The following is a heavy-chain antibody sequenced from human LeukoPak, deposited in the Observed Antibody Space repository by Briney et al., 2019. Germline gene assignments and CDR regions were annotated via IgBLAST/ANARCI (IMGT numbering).Heavy chain of an antibody. Sequence: SETLSLTCTVSGGSISSGDYYWSWIRQPPGKGLEWIGYIYYSGSTNYNPSLKSRVTISVDTSKNQFSLKLSSVTAADTAVYYCARDPLGDAFDIWGQGTMVTVSS. J-gene: IGHJ3*02. CDR1: GGSISSGDYY. D-gene: IGHD3-16*02. CDR2: IYYSGST. CDR3: ARDPLGDAFDI. V-gene: IGHV4-61*08.